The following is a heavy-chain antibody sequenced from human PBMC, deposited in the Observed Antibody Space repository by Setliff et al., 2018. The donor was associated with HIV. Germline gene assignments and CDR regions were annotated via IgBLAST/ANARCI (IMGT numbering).Heavy chain of an antibody. D-gene: IGHD3-22*01. V-gene: IGHV3-20*04. Sequence: GGSLRLSCAASGFTFDDYGMNWVRQAPGKGLKWVSGINWNGGSTGYTDSVKGRFTISRDNVKNSLYPQMNSLRAEDTALYFCARGLYYDTSGQGGMGFWGQGTLVTVSS. CDR2: INWNGGST. CDR3: ARGLYYDTSGQGGMGF. CDR1: GFTFDDYG. J-gene: IGHJ4*02.